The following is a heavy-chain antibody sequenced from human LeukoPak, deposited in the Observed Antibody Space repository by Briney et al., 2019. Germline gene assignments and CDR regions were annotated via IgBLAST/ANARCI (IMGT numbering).Heavy chain of an antibody. V-gene: IGHV4-59*01. D-gene: IGHD2-8*01. CDR2: ISYSGST. CDR1: GGSIRSSY. Sequence: SDTLSLTCTVSGGSIRSSYWNCIRQPPGKGLEWIGYISYSGSTNYNPSLQSRVSISLDTSKNHFSLKLRSVTAADTAVYYCARDSLYATNWYDPWGQGTLVTVSS. J-gene: IGHJ5*02. CDR3: ARDSLYATNWYDP.